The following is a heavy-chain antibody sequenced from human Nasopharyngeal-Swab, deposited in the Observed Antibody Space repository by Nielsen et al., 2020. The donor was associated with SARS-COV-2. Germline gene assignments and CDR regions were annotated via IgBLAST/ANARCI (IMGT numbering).Heavy chain of an antibody. CDR2: IYYSGST. J-gene: IGHJ3*02. Sequence: WLGQRPGKGLEWIGYIYYSGSTYYNPSLKSRLTISVDTSKNQFSLKLSSVTAADTAVYYCARAARYSSTWSLPYDAFDIWGQGTMVTVSS. CDR3: ARAARYSSTWSLPYDAFDI. V-gene: IGHV4-31*02. D-gene: IGHD6-13*01.